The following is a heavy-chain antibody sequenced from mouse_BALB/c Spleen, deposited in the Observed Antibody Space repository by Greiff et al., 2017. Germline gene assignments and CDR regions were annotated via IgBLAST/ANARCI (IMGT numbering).Heavy chain of an antibody. CDR1: GFTFSDYY. V-gene: IGHV5-4*02. CDR3: ARRAGNYQYYFDY. CDR2: ISDGGSYT. Sequence: EVQGVESGGGLVKPGGSLKLSCAASGFTFSDYYMYWVRQTPEKRLEWVATISDGGSYTYYPDSVKGRFTISRDNAKNNLYLQMSSLKSEDTAMYYCARRAGNYQYYFDYWGQGTTLTVSS. D-gene: IGHD2-1*01. J-gene: IGHJ2*01.